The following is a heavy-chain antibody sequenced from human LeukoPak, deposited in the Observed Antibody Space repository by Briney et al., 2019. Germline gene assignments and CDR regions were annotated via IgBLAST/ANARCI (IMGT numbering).Heavy chain of an antibody. CDR1: GGSISSYY. CDR3: ARDALTTVTTGAHYFDY. D-gene: IGHD4-17*01. J-gene: IGHJ4*02. V-gene: IGHV4-34*01. Sequence: SETLSLTCTVSGGSISSYYWSWIRQPPGKGLEWIGEINHSGSTNYNPSLKSRVTISVDTSKNQFSLKLSSVTAADTAVYYCARDALTTVTTGAHYFDYWGQGTLVTVSS. CDR2: INHSGST.